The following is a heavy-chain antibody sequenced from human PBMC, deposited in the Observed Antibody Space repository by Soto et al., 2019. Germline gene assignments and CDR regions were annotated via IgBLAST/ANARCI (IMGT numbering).Heavy chain of an antibody. CDR2: INAGNGNT. J-gene: IGHJ4*02. CDR3: ARDGAVAGDSNFDY. D-gene: IGHD6-19*01. Sequence: GASVKVSCNASGYTFTSYAMHCVRQAPGQTLEWMGWINAGNGNTKYSHKFRGRVTITTDTSASTAYMELSSLRSEDTAVYYCARDGAVAGDSNFDYWGQGTLVTVSS. V-gene: IGHV1-3*01. CDR1: GYTFTSYA.